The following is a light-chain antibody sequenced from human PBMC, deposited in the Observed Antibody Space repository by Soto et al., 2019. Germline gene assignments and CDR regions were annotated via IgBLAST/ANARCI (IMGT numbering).Light chain of an antibody. CDR3: QQYGSPIT. J-gene: IGKJ5*01. V-gene: IGKV3-20*01. CDR2: GAS. CDR1: QSVSSSY. Sequence: ILLTQSPGTLSLSPGERATLSCGASQSVSSSYLAWYQQKPGQAPRLLIYGASSRATGIPDRLSGSGSGTDFTLTISRLEPEDSAVYYCQQYGSPITFGQGTRLEIK.